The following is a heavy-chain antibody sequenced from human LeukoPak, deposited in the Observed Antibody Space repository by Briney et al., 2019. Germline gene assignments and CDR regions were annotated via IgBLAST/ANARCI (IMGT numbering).Heavy chain of an antibody. CDR3: AITTGTGFDY. CDR1: GGSISSYY. CDR2: ICYSGST. V-gene: IGHV4-59*01. J-gene: IGHJ4*02. Sequence: SETLSLTCTVSGGSISSYYWSWIRQPPGKGLEWIGYICYSGSTNYNPSLKSRVTISVDTSKNQFSLKLSSVTAADTAVYYCAITTGTGFDYWGQVTLVTVSS. D-gene: IGHD1-1*01.